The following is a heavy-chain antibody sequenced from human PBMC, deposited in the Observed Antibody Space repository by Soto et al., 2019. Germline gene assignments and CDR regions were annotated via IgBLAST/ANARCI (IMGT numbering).Heavy chain of an antibody. CDR2: MNPDSGNT. CDR1: GYTFSTYD. CDR3: ARGDNGDKSRLDRLAFQFDP. Sequence: QVQLVQSGAEVKKPGASVKVSCKASGYTFSTYDLNWVRQAPGQGLEWMGWMNPDSGNTGYAQNFEGSVPMTRTTSMATACIELSSLRSDETAVYYFARGDNGDKSRLDRLAFQFDPLGQGTGATASS. D-gene: IGHD1-1*01. V-gene: IGHV1-8*02. J-gene: IGHJ5*02.